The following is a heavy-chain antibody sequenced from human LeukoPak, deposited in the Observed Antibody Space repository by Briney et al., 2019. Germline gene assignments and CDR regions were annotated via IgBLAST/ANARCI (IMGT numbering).Heavy chain of an antibody. Sequence: PGGSLRLSCAASGFTFSSYSMNWVRQPPGKGLELVSSISSSSSYIYYADSAKGRFTISRDNAKNSLYLQMNSRRAEDTAVYYCARDRGFDYWGQGTLVTVSS. J-gene: IGHJ4*02. CDR1: GFTFSSYS. CDR2: ISSSSSYI. V-gene: IGHV3-21*01. D-gene: IGHD3-10*01. CDR3: ARDRGFDY.